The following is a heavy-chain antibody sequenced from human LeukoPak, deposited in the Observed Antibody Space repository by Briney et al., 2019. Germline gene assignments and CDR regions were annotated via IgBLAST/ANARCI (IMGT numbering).Heavy chain of an antibody. CDR3: ARHPFSAPFDY. Sequence: SETLSLTCTVSGGSMNNYYWSWFRRPPGKGLEWIAYVYQTGDTRYNPYLKSRVSISLDTSKNQFSLKLSSVTATDTAVYYCARHPFSAPFDYWGQGILVTVSS. CDR1: GGSMNNYY. D-gene: IGHD6-19*01. CDR2: VYQTGDT. V-gene: IGHV4-59*08. J-gene: IGHJ4*02.